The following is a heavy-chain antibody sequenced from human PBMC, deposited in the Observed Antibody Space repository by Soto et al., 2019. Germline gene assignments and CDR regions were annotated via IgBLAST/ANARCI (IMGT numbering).Heavy chain of an antibody. CDR3: ARGTFCGGDCYPYDLFDY. D-gene: IGHD2-21*02. CDR2: IYPGDSDT. V-gene: IGHV5-51*01. J-gene: IGHJ4*02. Sequence: GESLKISCKGSGYSFTSYWIGWVRQMPGKGLEWMGIIYPGDSDTRYSPSFQGQVTISADKSISTAYLQWSSLKASDTAMYYCARGTFCGGDCYPYDLFDYWGQGTLVTGSS. CDR1: GYSFTSYW.